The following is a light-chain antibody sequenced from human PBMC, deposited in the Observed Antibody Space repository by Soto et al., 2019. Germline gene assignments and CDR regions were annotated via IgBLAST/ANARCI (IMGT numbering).Light chain of an antibody. J-gene: IGKJ2*01. CDR2: KAS. CDR1: QSISSW. Sequence: DIQMTQSPSTLSASVGDRVTITCRASQSISSWLAWYQRKPGKAPKLLIYKASSLESGVPSRFSGSGAGTEFTLTISSLQPDDFATYYCQQYNIYPYTFGQGTKLEIK. V-gene: IGKV1-5*03. CDR3: QQYNIYPYT.